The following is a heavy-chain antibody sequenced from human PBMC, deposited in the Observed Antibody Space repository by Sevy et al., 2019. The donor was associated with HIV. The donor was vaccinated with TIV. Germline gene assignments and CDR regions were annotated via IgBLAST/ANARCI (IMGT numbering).Heavy chain of an antibody. D-gene: IGHD2-15*01. CDR3: ERDRGYCSGGSCSIGGIDY. V-gene: IGHV3-7*01. Sequence: GGSLRLSCAASGFTFSSYWMSWVRQAPGKGLEWVANIKQDGSEKYYVDCVKGRFTISRDNAKNSLYLQMNSLRAEDTAVYYCERDRGYCSGGSCSIGGIDYWGQGTLVTVSS. CDR1: GFTFSSYW. CDR2: IKQDGSEK. J-gene: IGHJ4*02.